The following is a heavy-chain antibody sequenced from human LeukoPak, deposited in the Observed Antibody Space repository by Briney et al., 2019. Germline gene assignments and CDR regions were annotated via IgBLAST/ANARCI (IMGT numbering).Heavy chain of an antibody. J-gene: IGHJ4*02. D-gene: IGHD4-17*01. CDR1: GYTFTSYG. CDR2: ISAYNGNT. Sequence: ASVKVSCKASGYTFTSYGISWVRQAPAQGREWMGWISAYNGNTNYAQKLQGRVTMTTDTSTSTAYMELRSLRSDDTAVYYCARDDYGDSYFDYWGQGTLVTVSS. V-gene: IGHV1-18*01. CDR3: ARDDYGDSYFDY.